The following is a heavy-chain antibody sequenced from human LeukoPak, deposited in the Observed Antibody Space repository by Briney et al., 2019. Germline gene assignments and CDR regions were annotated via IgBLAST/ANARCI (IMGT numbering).Heavy chain of an antibody. D-gene: IGHD6-13*01. CDR1: GGTFSSYA. Sequence: GASVKVSCKASGGTFSSYAISWVRQAPGQGLEWMGRIIPIFGTANYAQKFQGRVTITADESTSTAYMELSSLRSEDTAVYYCASRFRYSSSWDYYYYYMDVWGKGATVTVSS. J-gene: IGHJ6*03. CDR3: ASRFRYSSSWDYYYYYMDV. V-gene: IGHV1-69*15. CDR2: IIPIFGTA.